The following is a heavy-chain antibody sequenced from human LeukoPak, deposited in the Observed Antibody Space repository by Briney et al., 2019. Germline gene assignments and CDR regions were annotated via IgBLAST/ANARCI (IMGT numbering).Heavy chain of an antibody. V-gene: IGHV4-34*01. CDR1: GGSFSGYY. D-gene: IGHD5-12*01. CDR3: SSKDIVATIIF. Sequence: SETLSLTCAVYGGSFSGYYWGWIRQPPGKGLEWIGEINYSGSTNYNPSLKSRVTIAVDTSKHQFSLKLSSVTAADTAVYYCSSKDIVATIIFGGQGTLVTVSS. CDR2: INYSGST. J-gene: IGHJ4*02.